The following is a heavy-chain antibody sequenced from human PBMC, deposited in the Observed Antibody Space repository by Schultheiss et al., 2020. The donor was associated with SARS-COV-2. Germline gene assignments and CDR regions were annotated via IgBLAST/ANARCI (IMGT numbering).Heavy chain of an antibody. V-gene: IGHV4-31*03. CDR1: GGSISSGGYY. Sequence: SETLSLTCTVSGGSISSGGYYWSWIRQHPGKGLEWIGYIYYSGSTYYNPSLKSRVTISVDTSKNQFSLKLSSVTAADTAVYYCARGYCSSTSCYYYYYYMDVWGKGTTVTVSS. D-gene: IGHD2-2*01. CDR2: IYYSGST. CDR3: ARGYCSSTSCYYYYYYMDV. J-gene: IGHJ6*03.